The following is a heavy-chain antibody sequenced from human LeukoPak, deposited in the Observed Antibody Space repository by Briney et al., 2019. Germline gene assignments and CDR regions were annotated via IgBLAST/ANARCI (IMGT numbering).Heavy chain of an antibody. CDR1: GYTFTGYY. CDR2: INPSGGST. V-gene: IGHV1-46*03. J-gene: IGHJ4*02. D-gene: IGHD6-13*01. CDR3: ARDQMEIAAAEDYFDY. Sequence: ASVKVSCKASGYTFTGYYMHWVRQAPGQGLEWMGIINPSGGSTSYAQKFQGRVTMTRDTSTSTVYMELSSLRSEDTAVYYCARDQMEIAAAEDYFDYWGQGTLVTVSS.